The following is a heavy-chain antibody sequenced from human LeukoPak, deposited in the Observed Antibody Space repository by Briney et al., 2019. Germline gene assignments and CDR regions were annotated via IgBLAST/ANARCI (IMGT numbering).Heavy chain of an antibody. CDR3: AKEPYSGRSYYYYYMDV. CDR2: ISGSGGST. D-gene: IGHD1-26*01. J-gene: IGHJ6*03. CDR1: GFTFSSYA. V-gene: IGHV3-23*01. Sequence: GGSLRLSCAASGFTFSSYAMSWVRQAPGKGLEWVSAISGSGGSTYYADSVKGRFTISRDNSKNTLYLQMNSLRAEDTAVYYCAKEPYSGRSYYYYYMDVWGKGTTVTVSS.